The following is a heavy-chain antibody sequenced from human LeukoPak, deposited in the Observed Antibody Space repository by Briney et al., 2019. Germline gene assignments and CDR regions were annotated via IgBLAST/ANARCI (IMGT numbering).Heavy chain of an antibody. J-gene: IGHJ5*02. V-gene: IGHV3-23*01. CDR1: GFTFSAYA. CDR2: ISGSGGIT. Sequence: GGSLRLSCAASGFTFSAYAISWVCQAPGKGLEWVSAISGSGGITYYADSVKGRFTISRGNSKNTLYLQMNSLRAEDTAVYYCAKHDPSRVVITNWFDPWGQGTLVTVSS. D-gene: IGHD3-22*01. CDR3: AKHDPSRVVITNWFDP.